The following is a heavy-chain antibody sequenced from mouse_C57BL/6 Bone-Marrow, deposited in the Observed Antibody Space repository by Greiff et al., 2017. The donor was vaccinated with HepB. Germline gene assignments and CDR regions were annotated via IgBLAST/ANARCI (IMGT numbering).Heavy chain of an antibody. CDR3: ARGCTTVVAPDY. D-gene: IGHD1-1*01. Sequence: VQLQQPGAELVRPGSSVKLSCKASGYTFTSYWMPWVKQRPIQGLEWIGNIDPSDSETHYNQKFKDKATLTVDKSTSTAYMQLSSLTSEDSAVYYYARGCTTVVAPDYWGQGTTLTVSS. CDR1: GYTFTSYW. V-gene: IGHV1-52*01. CDR2: IDPSDSET. J-gene: IGHJ2*01.